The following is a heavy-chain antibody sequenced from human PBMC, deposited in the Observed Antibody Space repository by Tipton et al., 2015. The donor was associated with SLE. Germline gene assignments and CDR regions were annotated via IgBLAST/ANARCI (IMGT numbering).Heavy chain of an antibody. D-gene: IGHD6-19*01. CDR2: ISWNSGSI. CDR3: ARGNASSGFYWYRDL. Sequence: SLRLSCAASGFTFDDYAMHWVRQAPGKGLEWVSGISWNSGSIGYADSVKGRFTISRDNAKNSLYLQMNSLRAEDTALYYCARGNASSGFYWYRDLWGRGSLFTVSS. V-gene: IGHV3-9*01. J-gene: IGHJ2*01. CDR1: GFTFDDYA.